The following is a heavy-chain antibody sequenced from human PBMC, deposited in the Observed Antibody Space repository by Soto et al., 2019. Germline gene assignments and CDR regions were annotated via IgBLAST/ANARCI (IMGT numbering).Heavy chain of an antibody. V-gene: IGHV4-34*01. D-gene: IGHD3-22*01. Sequence: SETLSLTCAAYGGSFSGYYWSWIRQPPGKGLEWIGEINHSGSTNYNPSLKSRVTISVDTSKNQFSLKLSSVTAADTAVYYCARTSYDSSGTAADPWGQGTLVTVSS. CDR3: ARTSYDSSGTAADP. CDR1: GGSFSGYY. J-gene: IGHJ5*02. CDR2: INHSGST.